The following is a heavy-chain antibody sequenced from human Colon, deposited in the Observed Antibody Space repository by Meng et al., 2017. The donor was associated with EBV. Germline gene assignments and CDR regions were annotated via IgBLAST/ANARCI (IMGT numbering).Heavy chain of an antibody. D-gene: IGHD3-10*01. Sequence: QWQLQQWGAGLLKPSETLARSCAVYGGSFRDYYWTWIRHPPGKGLEWIGEIDHRGNTKYNPSLKSRVTISLDTSKKQFSLKVSSVTAADSAVYYCARREPSGNFSPWSQGALVTVSS. CDR3: ARREPSGNFSP. V-gene: IGHV4-34*01. CDR1: GGSFRDYY. CDR2: IDHRGNT. J-gene: IGHJ5*02.